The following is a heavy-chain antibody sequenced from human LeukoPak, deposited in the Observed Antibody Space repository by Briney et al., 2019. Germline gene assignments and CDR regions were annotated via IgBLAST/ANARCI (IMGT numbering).Heavy chain of an antibody. CDR1: GFSFYYYA. V-gene: IGHV3-23*01. Sequence: AGGSLRLSCAASGFSFYYYAMRWVRQAPGKGLEWLSEIRGGGENTNYADSVKGRFTISRDNSKDTLFLHTSSLRVEDTAVYYCTTSWPKVREGDQWGQGTLVTVS. CDR2: IRGGGENT. CDR3: TTSWPKVREGDQ. J-gene: IGHJ4*02. D-gene: IGHD3-16*01.